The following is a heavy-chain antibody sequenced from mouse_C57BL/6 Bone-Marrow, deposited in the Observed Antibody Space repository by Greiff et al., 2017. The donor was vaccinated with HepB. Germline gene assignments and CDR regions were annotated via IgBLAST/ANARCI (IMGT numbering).Heavy chain of an antibody. J-gene: IGHJ1*03. Sequence: EVQLQHSGAELVRPGASVKLSCTASGFNIKDDYMHWVKQRPEQGLEWIGWIDPENGDTEYASKFQGKATITADTSSNTAYLQLSSLTSEDTAVYYCTPITTVVAHWYFDVWGTGTTVTVSS. CDR1: GFNIKDDY. V-gene: IGHV14-4*01. CDR3: TPITTVVAHWYFDV. CDR2: IDPENGDT. D-gene: IGHD1-1*01.